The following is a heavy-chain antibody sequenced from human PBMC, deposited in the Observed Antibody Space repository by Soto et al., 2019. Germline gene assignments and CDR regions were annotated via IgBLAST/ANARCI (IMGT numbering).Heavy chain of an antibody. Sequence: SLRLSCAASGFTFSSYGMHWVRQAPGKGLEWVAVISYDGSNKYYADSVKGRFTISRDNSKNTLYLQMNSLRAEDTAVYYCAKVLYSGSYYAPFDYWGQGTLVTVSS. CDR2: ISYDGSNK. CDR1: GFTFSSYG. CDR3: AKVLYSGSYYAPFDY. J-gene: IGHJ4*02. V-gene: IGHV3-30*18. D-gene: IGHD1-26*01.